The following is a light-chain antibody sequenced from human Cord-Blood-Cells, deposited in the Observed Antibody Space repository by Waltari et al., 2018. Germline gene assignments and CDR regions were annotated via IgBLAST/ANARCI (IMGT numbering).Light chain of an antibody. V-gene: IGKV2-28*01. J-gene: IGKJ3*01. CDR2: LGS. CDR3: MQALQPPFT. Sequence: DIVMTQSPLSLPVTPGEPASISCRSSQSLLHSNGYNYLDWYLQKPGQSPQLLIYLGSDRASGVPYRFSGSGSGTYFTLKISRVEAEDVGVYHCMQALQPPFTFGPGTKVDIK. CDR1: QSLLHSNGYNY.